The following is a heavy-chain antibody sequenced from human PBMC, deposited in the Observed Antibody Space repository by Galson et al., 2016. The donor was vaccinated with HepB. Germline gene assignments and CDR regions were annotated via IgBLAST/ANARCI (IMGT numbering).Heavy chain of an antibody. Sequence: SLRLSCAMSGLTFSKYAMQWVRQAPGKGLEWVAVISDYGTNINYADSVKGRFTISRDNSDETLFLQMHSLRAEDTAVYYCAKLEGGLTYYGMDVWGHGTTVTVSS. CDR3: AKLEGGLTYYGMDV. J-gene: IGHJ6*02. CDR1: GLTFSKYA. CDR2: ISDYGTNI. V-gene: IGHV3-30-3*02. D-gene: IGHD2-15*01.